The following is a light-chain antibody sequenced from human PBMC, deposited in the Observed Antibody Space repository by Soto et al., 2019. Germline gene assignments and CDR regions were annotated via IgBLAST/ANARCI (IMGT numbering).Light chain of an antibody. CDR1: EGVASNY. CDR2: GAS. CDR3: QQYGSSPWT. V-gene: IGKV3-20*01. J-gene: IGKJ1*01. Sequence: VVLTQSPGTPSLSPGERAALSCRASEGVASNYLAWYQQKPGQAPRLLIYGASSRATGVPVRFSGSGSGTDFTLTISRLEPEDFGVYYCQQYGSSPWTSGQGTKVEIK.